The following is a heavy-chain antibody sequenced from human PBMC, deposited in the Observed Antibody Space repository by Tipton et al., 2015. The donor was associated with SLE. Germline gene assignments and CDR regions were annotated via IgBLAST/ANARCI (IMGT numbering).Heavy chain of an antibody. CDR3: ARIPDISGWPFDY. CDR2: IHYTGRT. D-gene: IGHD6-19*01. J-gene: IGHJ4*02. Sequence: LSLTCTVSGGSISSDYWTWIRQPPGKGLEWIVYIHYTGRTKYNPSLKNRVTISLDTSKNQFSLKLSSVSAADTAVYYCARIPDISGWPFDYWGQGTLVTVSS. V-gene: IGHV4-59*01. CDR1: GGSISSDY.